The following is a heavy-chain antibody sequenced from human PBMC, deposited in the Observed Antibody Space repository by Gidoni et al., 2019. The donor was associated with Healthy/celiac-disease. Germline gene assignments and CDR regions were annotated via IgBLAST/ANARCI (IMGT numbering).Heavy chain of an antibody. CDR1: GFTFSSYG. CDR3: ASLRENDPPA. V-gene: IGHV3-33*01. Sequence: QVQLVESGVGVVQPGRSLRLSCAASGFTFSSYGMHWVRKAPGKGLEWVAVIWYDGSNKYYADSVKGRFTISRDNSKNTLYLQMNSRRAEDTAVYYCASLRENDPPAWGQGTMVTVSS. CDR2: IWYDGSNK. D-gene: IGHD3-16*01. J-gene: IGHJ3*01.